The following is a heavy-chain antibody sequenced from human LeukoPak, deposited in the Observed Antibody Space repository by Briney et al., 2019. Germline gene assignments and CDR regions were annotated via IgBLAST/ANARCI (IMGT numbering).Heavy chain of an antibody. J-gene: IGHJ6*03. D-gene: IGHD2-2*01. CDR3: ARDGLFQLPFYYYYYMDV. Sequence: ASVKVSCKASGYTFTSYDINWVRQATGQGLEWMGWMNPNSGNTGYAQKFQGRVTMTRNTSISTAYMELSSLGSEDTAVYYCARDGLFQLPFYYYYYMDVWGKGTTVTVS. V-gene: IGHV1-8*01. CDR2: MNPNSGNT. CDR1: GYTFTSYD.